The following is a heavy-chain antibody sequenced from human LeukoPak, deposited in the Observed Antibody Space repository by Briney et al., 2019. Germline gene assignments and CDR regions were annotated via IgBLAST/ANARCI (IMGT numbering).Heavy chain of an antibody. CDR2: IRYDGRNK. J-gene: IGHJ4*02. V-gene: IGHV3-30*02. Sequence: GGSLRLSCVGSGFTFSSYGMHWVRQAPGKGLEWVAFIRYDGRNKYYADSVKGRFTISRDNSKNTLYLQMGSLTTEDMAVYYCARGSHRRYSSSWYSLWGQGTLVTVSS. CDR3: ARGSHRRYSSSWYSL. CDR1: GFTFSSYG. D-gene: IGHD6-13*01.